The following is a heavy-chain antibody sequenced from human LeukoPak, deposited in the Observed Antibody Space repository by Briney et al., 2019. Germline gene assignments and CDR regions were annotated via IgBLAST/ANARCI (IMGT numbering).Heavy chain of an antibody. V-gene: IGHV1-46*01. CDR2: INPGGGST. Sequence: GASVKVSCKASGYTFTSYYMYWVRQAPGQGLEWMGLINPGGGSTNYAQKFQGRVTVTRDMPTSTVYMELSSLRSDDTAVYYCARGVHVRKYDSNHNCFDPWGQGTLVTVSS. CDR3: ARGVHVRKYDSNHNCFDP. J-gene: IGHJ5*02. D-gene: IGHD3-22*01. CDR1: GYTFTSYY.